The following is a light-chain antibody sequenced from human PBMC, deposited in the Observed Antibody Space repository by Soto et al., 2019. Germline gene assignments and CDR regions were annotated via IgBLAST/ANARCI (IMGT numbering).Light chain of an antibody. CDR2: WAS. V-gene: IGKV4-1*01. Sequence: DIVMTQSPDSLAVSLGERATINCKSSQSVLLTSNNKNYLAWYQQKPGQPPKVLISWASTRESGVPDRFSGSGAVADFTLTLTRLQAEDVAVYYCQQYYTTLTFGGGNQVEIK. CDR3: QQYYTTLT. CDR1: QSVLLTSNNKNY. J-gene: IGKJ4*01.